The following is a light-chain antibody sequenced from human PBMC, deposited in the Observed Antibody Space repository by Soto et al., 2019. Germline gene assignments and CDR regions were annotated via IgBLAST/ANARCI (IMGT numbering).Light chain of an antibody. CDR1: SSDVGNYHY. CDR2: NVN. V-gene: IGLV2-14*01. CDR3: SSFTSSTTYV. J-gene: IGLJ1*01. Sequence: QSALPQSASVSGAPGQSITISCTGTSSDVGNYHYVSWYQQHPGEVPKLIIFNVNNRPSGVSNRFSGSKSGNTASLTISGLQAEDEADYYCSSFTSSTTYVFGTGTQLTVL.